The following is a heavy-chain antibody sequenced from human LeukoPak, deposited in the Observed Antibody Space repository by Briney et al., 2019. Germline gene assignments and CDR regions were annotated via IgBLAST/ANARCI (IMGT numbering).Heavy chain of an antibody. Sequence: PGGSLRLSCAASGFTFSSYAMHWVRQAPGKGLEWVAVISYDGSNKYYADSVKGRFTISRDNSKDTLYLQMNSLRAEDTAFYYCARGAEVQLWSYYFDYWGQGTLVTVSS. J-gene: IGHJ4*02. D-gene: IGHD5-18*01. CDR2: ISYDGSNK. V-gene: IGHV3-30*04. CDR3: ARGAEVQLWSYYFDY. CDR1: GFTFSSYA.